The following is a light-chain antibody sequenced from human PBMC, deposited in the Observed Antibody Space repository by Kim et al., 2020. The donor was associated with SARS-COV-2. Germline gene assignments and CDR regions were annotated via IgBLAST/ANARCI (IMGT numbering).Light chain of an antibody. CDR3: QQYNDWRT. Sequence: SVSPGERATLSCRASQNIRDNLAWYQQKPGQAPMLLIYDASTRATDIPARFSGSGSGTEFTLTISSLQSEDCALYYCQQYNDWRTFGQGTKVDIK. V-gene: IGKV3-15*01. CDR2: DAS. J-gene: IGKJ1*01. CDR1: QNIRDN.